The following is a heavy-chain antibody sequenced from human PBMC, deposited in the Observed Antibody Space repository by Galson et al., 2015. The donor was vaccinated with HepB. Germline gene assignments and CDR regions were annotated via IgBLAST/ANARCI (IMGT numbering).Heavy chain of an antibody. J-gene: IGHJ4*02. D-gene: IGHD5-18*01. Sequence: SLRLSCAASGFTFSSYGMHWVRQAPGKGLEWVAVISYDGSNKYYADSVKGRFTISRDNSKNTLYLQMNSLRAEDTALYYCAKGRGYSYGYPFDYWGQGTLVTVSS. CDR2: ISYDGSNK. V-gene: IGHV3-30*18. CDR3: AKGRGYSYGYPFDY. CDR1: GFTFSSYG.